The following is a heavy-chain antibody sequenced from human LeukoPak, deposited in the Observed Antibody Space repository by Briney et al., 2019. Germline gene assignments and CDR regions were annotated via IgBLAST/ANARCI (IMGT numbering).Heavy chain of an antibody. CDR1: RFTFSSSW. Sequence: GGSLRLSCAASRFTFSSSWMGWVRQAPGKGLEWVANINQDGSEKYYVDSVKGRLTISRDNAKNSLYLQMNSLRAEDTAVYYCARGQDWGQGTLVTVSS. CDR3: ARGQD. J-gene: IGHJ4*02. CDR2: INQDGSEK. V-gene: IGHV3-7*01.